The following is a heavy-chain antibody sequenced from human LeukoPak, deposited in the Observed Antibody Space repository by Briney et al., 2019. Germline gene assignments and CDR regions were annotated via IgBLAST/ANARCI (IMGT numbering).Heavy chain of an antibody. Sequence: SETLSLTSAVYGGSFSGYYWSWIRQPPGKGLEWIGEINHSGSTNYNPSLKSRVTISVDTSKNQFSLKLSSVTAADTAVYYCARRIRRDGYRNWGQGTLVTVSS. V-gene: IGHV4-34*01. D-gene: IGHD5-24*01. CDR1: GGSFSGYY. CDR3: ARRIRRDGYRN. CDR2: INHSGST. J-gene: IGHJ4*02.